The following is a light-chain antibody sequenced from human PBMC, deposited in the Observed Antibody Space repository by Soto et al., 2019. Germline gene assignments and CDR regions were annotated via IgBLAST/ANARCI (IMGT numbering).Light chain of an antibody. CDR1: QSVSSY. CDR3: QQRSNWPPFT. V-gene: IGKV3-11*01. Sequence: EIVLTQSPATLSLSPGERATLSCRASQSVSSYLAWYQQKPGQAPRLLMYDASNRATGIPARFSGSGSGTDFTLTISRLEPEDFAVYYCQQRSNWPPFTFGPGTKVDIK. J-gene: IGKJ3*01. CDR2: DAS.